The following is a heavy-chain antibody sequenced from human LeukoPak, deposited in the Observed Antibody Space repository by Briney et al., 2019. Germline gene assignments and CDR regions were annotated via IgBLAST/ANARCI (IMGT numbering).Heavy chain of an antibody. CDR2: INHSGST. D-gene: IGHD3-10*01. V-gene: IGHV4-34*01. Sequence: PSETLSLTCAVYGGSFSAYYWTWIRQPPGKGLEWIGEINHSGSTNYNPSLKSRVTISVDTSKNQFSVKVTSVTAADTAVYYCARAGWFGEFYGPLDYWGQGSLVTVS. J-gene: IGHJ4*02. CDR3: ARAGWFGEFYGPLDY. CDR1: GGSFSAYY.